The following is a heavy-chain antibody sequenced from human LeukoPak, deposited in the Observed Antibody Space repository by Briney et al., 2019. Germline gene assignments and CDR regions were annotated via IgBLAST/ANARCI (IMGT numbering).Heavy chain of an antibody. D-gene: IGHD4-17*01. CDR3: ARENGDYVRGPYGMDV. Sequence: KPSETLSLTCTVSGGSICSGGYYWSWIRQHPGKGLEWIGYIYYSGSTYYNPSLKSRVTISVDTSKNQFSLKLSSVTAADTAVYYCARENGDYVRGPYGMDVWGQGTTVTVSS. J-gene: IGHJ6*02. CDR1: GGSICSGGYY. CDR2: IYYSGST. V-gene: IGHV4-31*03.